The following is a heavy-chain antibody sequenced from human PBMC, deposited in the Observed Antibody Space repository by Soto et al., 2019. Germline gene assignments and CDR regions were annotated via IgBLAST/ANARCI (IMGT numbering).Heavy chain of an antibody. J-gene: IGHJ3*02. CDR3: ASGPGDRIFDI. CDR1: GFTFNTYN. V-gene: IGHV3-21*01. CDR2: ISKTGHYI. D-gene: IGHD7-27*01. Sequence: GGSLRLSCAVSGFTFNTYNVNWVRQAPGKGLEWVSSISKTGHYIYYADSLKGRFTISRDNAKNSLYLQINSLRAEDTAVYYCASGPGDRIFDIWGQGTMVTVS.